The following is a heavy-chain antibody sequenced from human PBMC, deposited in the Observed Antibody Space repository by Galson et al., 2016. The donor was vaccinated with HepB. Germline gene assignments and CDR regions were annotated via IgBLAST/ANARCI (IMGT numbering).Heavy chain of an antibody. D-gene: IGHD3-22*01. CDR1: GFTFSNYA. CDR2: ISGSGDST. CDR3: TKDGDITGYYYSKFN. V-gene: IGHV3-23*01. Sequence: SLRLSCAAAGFTFSNYAMSWVRQAPGKGLEWVSTISGSGDSTYYADSGKGRFTISRDKSKNTLYLQMNSLRAEDTAVYYCTKDGDITGYYYSKFNWGQGTLVTVSS. J-gene: IGHJ4*02.